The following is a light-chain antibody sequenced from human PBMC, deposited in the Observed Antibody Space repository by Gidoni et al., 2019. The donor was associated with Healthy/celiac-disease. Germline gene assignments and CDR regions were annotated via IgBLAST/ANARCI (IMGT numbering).Light chain of an antibody. CDR1: QSISSY. Sequence: DIQMTQSPSSLSASVGDRVTITCRASQSISSYLNWYQQKPGKAPKLLIYAASSLQSGVPSRFSGSGSVTDFTLTISSLQPEDFATYYCQQSYSTPRTFGHGTKVDIK. J-gene: IGKJ3*01. CDR2: AAS. CDR3: QQSYSTPRT. V-gene: IGKV1-39*01.